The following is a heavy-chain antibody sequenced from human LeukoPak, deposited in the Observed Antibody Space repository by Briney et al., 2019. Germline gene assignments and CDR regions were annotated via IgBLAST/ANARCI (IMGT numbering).Heavy chain of an antibody. Sequence: PGGSLRLSCAASGFXFRNFWIHWVRQAPGKGLVWVSRMNTDGSSTNYAGSVKGRFTISRDNAKNTLYLQMNSLRAEDTAVYYCTRDSAYCGGDCYSFDYWGQGTLVTVSS. J-gene: IGHJ4*02. CDR2: MNTDGSST. V-gene: IGHV3-74*01. CDR3: TRDSAYCGGDCYSFDY. D-gene: IGHD2-21*02. CDR1: GFXFRNFW.